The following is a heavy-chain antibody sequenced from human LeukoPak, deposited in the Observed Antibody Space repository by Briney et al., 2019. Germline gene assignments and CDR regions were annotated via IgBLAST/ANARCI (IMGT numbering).Heavy chain of an antibody. J-gene: IGHJ4*02. Sequence: SVKVSCKTTEDTLRNVAFSWVRQAPGQGLEWLGGIIPMIATASYSQKFQGRVSINADKSTNTVYMELSSLKLEDTAVYYCARGAGWLYDWGQGTLVVVSS. D-gene: IGHD3-22*01. V-gene: IGHV1-69*06. CDR2: IIPMIATA. CDR1: EDTLRNVA. CDR3: ARGAGWLYD.